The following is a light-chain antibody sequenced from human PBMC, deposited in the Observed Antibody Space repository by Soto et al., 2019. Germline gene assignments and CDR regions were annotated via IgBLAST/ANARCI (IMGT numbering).Light chain of an antibody. CDR2: DAS. CDR3: QKYDNLHLT. J-gene: IGKJ4*01. CDR1: QAIGNF. Sequence: DIQMTQSPSSLSASVGVRVTITCQTSQAIGNFLNWYQQKPGKAPALLIYDASNLETGVPSRFSGSGSGTHFTFTISSLQPEDIATYYCQKYDNLHLTFGGGTKVEIK. V-gene: IGKV1-33*01.